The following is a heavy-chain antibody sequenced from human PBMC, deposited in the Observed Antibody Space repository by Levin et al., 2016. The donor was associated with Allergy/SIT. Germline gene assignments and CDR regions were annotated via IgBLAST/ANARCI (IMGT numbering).Heavy chain of an antibody. V-gene: IGHV2-5*05. CDR2: IFWDDDK. D-gene: IGHD5-24*01. Sequence: RQAPGKAPEWLALIFWDDDKRYGPSLQSRLTITKDTSKNQVVLKMTNMDPVDTGTYYCAHRRHTRDGYYWGQGTLVTVSS. CDR3: AHRRHTRDGYY. J-gene: IGHJ4*02.